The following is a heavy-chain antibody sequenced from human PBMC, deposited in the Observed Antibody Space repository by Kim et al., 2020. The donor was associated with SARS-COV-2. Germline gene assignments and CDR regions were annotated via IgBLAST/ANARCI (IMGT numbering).Heavy chain of an antibody. CDR1: GFTFSSYG. Sequence: GGSLRLSCAASGFTFSSYGMHWVRQAPGKGLEWVAVISYDGSNKYYADSVKGRFTISRDNSKNTLYLQMNSLRAEDTAVYYCAKDPSTMVRGVIPGYFDYWGQGTLVTVSS. CDR3: AKDPSTMVRGVIPGYFDY. J-gene: IGHJ4*02. D-gene: IGHD3-10*01. CDR2: ISYDGSNK. V-gene: IGHV3-30*18.